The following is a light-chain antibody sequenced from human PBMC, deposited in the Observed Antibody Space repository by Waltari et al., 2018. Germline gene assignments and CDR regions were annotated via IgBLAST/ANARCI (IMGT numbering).Light chain of an antibody. Sequence: EIVMTQTPLSLSVTPGQPASSSCKSSQSLLQRDGKTCLYLYLQKPGQSPQLLMYEVSSRFSGVADRFSGSGSGTDFTLKISRVEAEDVGVYYCMQGRNLPWTFGQGTKVEI. CDR2: EVS. CDR1: QSLLQRDGKTC. J-gene: IGKJ1*01. CDR3: MQGRNLPWT. V-gene: IGKV2-29*02.